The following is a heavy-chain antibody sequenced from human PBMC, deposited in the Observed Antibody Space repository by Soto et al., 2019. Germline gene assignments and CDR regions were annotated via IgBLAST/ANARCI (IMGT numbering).Heavy chain of an antibody. D-gene: IGHD2-2*01. CDR2: IIPIFGTA. V-gene: IGHV1-69*13. CDR1: GGTFSSYA. Sequence: GASVKVSCKASGGTFSSYAISWVRQAPGQGLEWMGGIIPIFGTANYAQKFQGRVTITADESTSTAYMELSSLRSEDTAVYYCARLVGKDIVVVPAAEDYGMDVWGQGTTVTVSS. J-gene: IGHJ6*02. CDR3: ARLVGKDIVVVPAAEDYGMDV.